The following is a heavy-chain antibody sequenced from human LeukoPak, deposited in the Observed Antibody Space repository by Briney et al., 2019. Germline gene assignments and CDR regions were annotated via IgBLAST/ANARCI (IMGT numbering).Heavy chain of an antibody. V-gene: IGHV3-64*01. J-gene: IGHJ4*02. D-gene: IGHD2/OR15-2a*01. CDR2: ITTNGGST. CDR1: GFTFSNYA. CDR3: ARGWVLWDY. Sequence: GGSLRLSCAASGFTFSNYAMHWVRQAPGKGLEYVSAITTNGGSTYYANSVKGRFTISRDNSKNTLYLQMGSLRAEDMAVYYCARGWVLWDYWGQGTLATVSS.